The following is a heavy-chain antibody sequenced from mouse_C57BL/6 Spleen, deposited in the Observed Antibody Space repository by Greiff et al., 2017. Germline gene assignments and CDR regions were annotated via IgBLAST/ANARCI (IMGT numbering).Heavy chain of an antibody. CDR3: ARHHGSSSYWYFDV. D-gene: IGHD1-1*01. J-gene: IGHJ1*03. CDR1: GFTFSDYY. CDR2: ISNGGGST. Sequence: EVMLVESGGGLVQPGGSLKLSCAASGFTFSDYYMYWVRQTPEKRLGWVAYISNGGGSTYYPYTVKGRFTISRDNAKNTLYLQMSRLKSEDTAMYYCARHHGSSSYWYFDVWGTGTTVTVSS. V-gene: IGHV5-12*01.